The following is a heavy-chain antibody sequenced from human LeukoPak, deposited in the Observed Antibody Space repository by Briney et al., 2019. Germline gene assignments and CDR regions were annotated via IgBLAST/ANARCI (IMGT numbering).Heavy chain of an antibody. CDR3: ARAGYYDTSGPSPYYYYMDV. Sequence: GGSLRLSCAASGFTFSDYYMTWIRQAPGKGLEWISYMSSSGGTIYYADSVKGRFTVSKDNAKNSLYLQMNSLRAEDTALYYCARAGYYDTSGPSPYYYYMDVWGKGTTVTVSS. V-gene: IGHV3-11*01. CDR1: GFTFSDYY. D-gene: IGHD3-22*01. CDR2: MSSSGGTI. J-gene: IGHJ6*03.